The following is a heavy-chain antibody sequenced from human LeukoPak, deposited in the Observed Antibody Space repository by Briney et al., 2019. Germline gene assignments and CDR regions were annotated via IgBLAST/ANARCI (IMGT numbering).Heavy chain of an antibody. J-gene: IGHJ4*02. D-gene: IGHD4-17*01. CDR1: GFTFNIYW. Sequence: PGGSLSLSCAASGFTFNIYWMSWVRQAPGKGLEWVANINQDGSEKYCVDSVKGRFTISRDNAKNSLYLHMNSLRAEDMAVYYCARDKAYGDSEDYWGQGTLVTVSS. CDR3: ARDKAYGDSEDY. CDR2: INQDGSEK. V-gene: IGHV3-7*05.